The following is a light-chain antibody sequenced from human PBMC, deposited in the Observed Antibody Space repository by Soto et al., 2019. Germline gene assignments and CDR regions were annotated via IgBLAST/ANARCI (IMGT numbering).Light chain of an antibody. CDR2: KAS. CDR3: QQYKSYSTWT. Sequence: IRRTQSPSSFSASTGDRVTITCRASQSISSWLAWYQQKPWKAHKLLIYKASSLESGVPSRFSGSGSGTEFTLTISSLQPDDFATYYGQQYKSYSTWTFGQGTKVDIK. J-gene: IGKJ1*01. V-gene: IGKV1-5*03. CDR1: QSISSW.